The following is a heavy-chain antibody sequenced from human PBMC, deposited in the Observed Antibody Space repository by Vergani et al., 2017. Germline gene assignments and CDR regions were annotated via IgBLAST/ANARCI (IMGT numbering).Heavy chain of an antibody. CDR2: ISGSGGST. CDR3: AKDWVVRRDYCYYMDV. Sequence: VQLVESGGGVVQPGGSLRLSCAASGFTFSSYAMSWVRQAPGKGLEWVSAISGSGGSTYYADSVKGRFTISRDNPKNTLYLQMNSLRAEDTAVYYCAKDWVVRRDYCYYMDVWGKGTTVTVSS. CDR1: GFTFSSYA. V-gene: IGHV3-23*04. J-gene: IGHJ6*03. D-gene: IGHD3-10*01.